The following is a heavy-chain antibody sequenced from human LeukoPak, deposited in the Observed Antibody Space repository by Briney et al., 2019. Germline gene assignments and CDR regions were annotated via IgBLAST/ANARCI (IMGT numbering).Heavy chain of an antibody. V-gene: IGHV3-21*06. CDR3: ARSGIGATEIDY. CDR1: GFTFRIYA. D-gene: IGHD6-13*01. CDR2: ISGRGNYV. J-gene: IGHJ4*02. Sequence: PGGSLRLSCAASGFTFRIYAMSWVRQAPGKGLEWLSYISGRGNYVDYAESLKGRITISRDNAKNSLYLQMNSLRAEDTAVYYCARSGIGATEIDYWGQGTLVTVSS.